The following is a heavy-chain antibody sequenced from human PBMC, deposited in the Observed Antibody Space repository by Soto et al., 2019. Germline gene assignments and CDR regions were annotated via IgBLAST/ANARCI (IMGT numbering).Heavy chain of an antibody. D-gene: IGHD6-13*01. J-gene: IGHJ6*03. CDR2: INPNSGGT. V-gene: IGHV1-2*04. CDR1: GYTFTGYY. CDR3: ARGEGIAAAGTPSMPYYYYYMDV. Sequence: GASVKVSCKASGYTFTGYYIHWVRQAPGQGLEWMGWINPNSGGTNYAQKFQGWVTMTRDTSISTAYMELSRLRSDDTAVYYCARGEGIAAAGTPSMPYYYYYMDVWGKGTTVTVSS.